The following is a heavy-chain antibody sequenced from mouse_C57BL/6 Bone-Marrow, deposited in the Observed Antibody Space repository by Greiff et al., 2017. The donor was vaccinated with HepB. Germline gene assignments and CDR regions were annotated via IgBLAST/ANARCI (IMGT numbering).Heavy chain of an antibody. CDR1: GFSLTSYG. CDR3: ARERELGRIYYAMDY. Sequence: VHLVESGPGLVQPSQSLSITCTVSGFSLTSYGVHWVRQSPGKGLEWLGVIWSGGSTDYNAAFISRLSISKDNSKSQVFFKMNSLQADDTAIYYCARERELGRIYYAMDYWGQGTSVTVSS. V-gene: IGHV2-2*01. J-gene: IGHJ4*01. CDR2: IWSGGST. D-gene: IGHD4-1*01.